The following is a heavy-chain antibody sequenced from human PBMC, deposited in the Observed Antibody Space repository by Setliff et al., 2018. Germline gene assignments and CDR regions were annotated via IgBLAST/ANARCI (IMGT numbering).Heavy chain of an antibody. D-gene: IGHD6-6*01. CDR3: ARGRNIAARLLDS. CDR1: GGSVRGYY. J-gene: IGHJ4*02. Sequence: SETLSLTCTVSGGSVRGYYWSWIRQPPGKGLEWIGYMYYSGDTNYNPSLRSRVTISLDTSKNQFSLKLSSVTATDTAVYYCARGRNIAARLLDSWGQGTLVTVSS. V-gene: IGHV4-59*08. CDR2: MYYSGDT.